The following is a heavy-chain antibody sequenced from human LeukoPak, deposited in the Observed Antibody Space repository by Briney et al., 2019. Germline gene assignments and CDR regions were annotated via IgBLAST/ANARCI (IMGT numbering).Heavy chain of an antibody. J-gene: IGHJ6*02. Sequence: ASVKVSCKASVYTFTSYDINGVRQATGQGREGMGWMNPNSGNTGYAQKFQGRVTMTRNTSISTAYMELSSLRSEDTAVYYCARGTATTYYYGSGSYHPYYYYGMDVWGQGTTVTVSS. CDR2: MNPNSGNT. V-gene: IGHV1-8*01. D-gene: IGHD3-10*01. CDR3: ARGTATTYYYGSGSYHPYYYYGMDV. CDR1: VYTFTSYD.